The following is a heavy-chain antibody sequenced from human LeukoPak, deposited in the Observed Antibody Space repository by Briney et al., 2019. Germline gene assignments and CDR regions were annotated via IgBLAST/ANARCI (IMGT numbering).Heavy chain of an antibody. CDR1: AASLSGYY. CDR3: ASFGRSRNYYYYYMDV. V-gene: IGHV4-34*01. J-gene: IGHJ6*03. Sequence: SETLSLTCAVYAASLSGYYWRWIRQPPGEGREWNGEINHSGSTNYNTSFKSRFTIPVNTSKDQFSLKLSSVTAADTAVYYCASFGRSRNYYYYYMDVWGKGTTVTVSS. D-gene: IGHD3-10*01. CDR2: INHSGST.